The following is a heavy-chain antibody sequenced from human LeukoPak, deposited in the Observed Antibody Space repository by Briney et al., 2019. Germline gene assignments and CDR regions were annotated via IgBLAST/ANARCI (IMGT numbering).Heavy chain of an antibody. D-gene: IGHD3-22*01. CDR3: ATYSINYYDSSGYLDY. CDR2: ISAYNGNT. Sequence: GASVKVSCKASGYTFTSYGISWVRQAPGQGLEWMGWISAYNGNTNYAQKLQGRVTMTTDTSTSTAYMELRSLRSDDTAVYYCATYSINYYDSSGYLDYWGQGTLVTVSS. CDR1: GYTFTSYG. V-gene: IGHV1-18*01. J-gene: IGHJ4*02.